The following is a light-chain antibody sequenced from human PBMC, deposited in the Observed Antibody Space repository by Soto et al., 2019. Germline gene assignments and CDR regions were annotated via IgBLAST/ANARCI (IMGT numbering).Light chain of an antibody. CDR2: DAS. CDR3: QQANSLPYT. V-gene: IGKV1-12*01. CDR1: QRINSW. J-gene: IGKJ2*01. Sequence: DIPMTQSPSSLSASVGDRVTISCRASQRINSWLVWYQQKPGKAPNLLIYDASTLQSGVPSRFSGSGSGTDFTRTISSLQPEDVETYYYQQANSLPYTFGQGNKLEIK.